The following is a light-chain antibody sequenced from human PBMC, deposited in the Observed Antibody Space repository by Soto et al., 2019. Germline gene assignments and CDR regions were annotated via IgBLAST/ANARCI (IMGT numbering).Light chain of an antibody. CDR1: QSVNSN. CDR2: GAS. Sequence: ETVMTQSPATLSVSPGERATLSCRASQSVNSNLAWYQQKLGQAPRVLIFGASTRATGIPARFSGSGSGTKFSLTINSLQSEDFAVYYCQEYNTWPWTFGQGTKVEIK. CDR3: QEYNTWPWT. V-gene: IGKV3-15*01. J-gene: IGKJ1*01.